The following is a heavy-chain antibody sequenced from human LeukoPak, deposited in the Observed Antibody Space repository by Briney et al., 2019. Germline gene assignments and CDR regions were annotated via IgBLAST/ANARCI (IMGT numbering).Heavy chain of an antibody. J-gene: IGHJ3*02. Sequence: GGSLRLSCAASGFTFSSYGMHWVRQAPGKGLEGVAVIWYDGSNKYYADSVKGRFTISRENSKNTLYLQMNSLRDEDTAVYYCARDPREDSYAFDIWGQGTMLTVSS. CDR2: IWYDGSNK. D-gene: IGHD2-15*01. CDR1: GFTFSSYG. V-gene: IGHV3-33*01. CDR3: ARDPREDSYAFDI.